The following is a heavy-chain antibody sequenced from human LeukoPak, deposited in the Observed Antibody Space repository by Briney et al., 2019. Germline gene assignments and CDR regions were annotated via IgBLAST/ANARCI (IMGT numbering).Heavy chain of an antibody. CDR2: INNDGSYI. CDR1: GFTFSPAW. Sequence: PGGSLRLSCAASGFTFSPAWMHWVRQAPGKGLEWVSRINNDGSYINYADSVKGRFTISRDNAKNTLSLQMNSLGAEDTAVYFCARDGSAYNFDYWGQGVLVTVSS. J-gene: IGHJ4*02. V-gene: IGHV3-74*01. D-gene: IGHD5-24*01. CDR3: ARDGSAYNFDY.